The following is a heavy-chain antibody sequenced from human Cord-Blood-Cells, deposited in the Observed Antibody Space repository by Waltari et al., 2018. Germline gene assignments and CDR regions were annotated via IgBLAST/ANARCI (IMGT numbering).Heavy chain of an antibody. Sequence: QVQLQQWGAGLLKPSATLSLTCAVYGGSFSGYYWSWIRQPPGKGLEWIGEINHRGSTNYNPSLKSRVTISVDTSKNQFSLKLSSVTAADTAVYYCASTSSWYYWGQGTLVTVSS. CDR2: INHRGST. D-gene: IGHD6-13*01. CDR3: ASTSSWYY. J-gene: IGHJ4*02. V-gene: IGHV4-34*01. CDR1: GGSFSGYY.